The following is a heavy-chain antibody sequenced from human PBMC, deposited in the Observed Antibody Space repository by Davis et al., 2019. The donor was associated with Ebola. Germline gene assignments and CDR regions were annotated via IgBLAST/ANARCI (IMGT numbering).Heavy chain of an antibody. CDR3: AKGSGWTECDY. CDR1: GFTFSRSA. J-gene: IGHJ4*02. V-gene: IGHV3-23*01. CDR2: ISGSGGST. Sequence: GGSLRLSCAASGFTFSRSAMSWVRQAPGKGLEWVSSISGSGGSTYYADSVKGRFTISRDNSKNTLHLQMNSLRADDTAVYYCAKGSGWTECDYWGQGTLVTVSS. D-gene: IGHD6-19*01.